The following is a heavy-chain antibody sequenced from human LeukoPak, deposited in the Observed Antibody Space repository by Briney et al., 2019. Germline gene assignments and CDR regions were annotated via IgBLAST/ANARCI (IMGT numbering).Heavy chain of an antibody. CDR1: GYTFTGYY. CDR2: INPNSGGT. J-gene: IGHJ3*02. D-gene: IGHD1-1*01. Sequence: ASVKVSCKASGYTFTGYYMHWVRQAPGQGLEWMGWINPNSGGTNYAQKFQGRVTMTRDTSISTAYMELSRLRVDDTAVYYCARGFGNWHDAFDIWGQRTMVTVSS. V-gene: IGHV1-2*02. CDR3: ARGFGNWHDAFDI.